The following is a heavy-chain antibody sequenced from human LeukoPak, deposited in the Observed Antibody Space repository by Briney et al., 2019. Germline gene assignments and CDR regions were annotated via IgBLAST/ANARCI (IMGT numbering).Heavy chain of an antibody. V-gene: IGHV3-15*01. CDR1: GFTFSNAW. D-gene: IGHD2-15*01. CDR3: TAQDVIVVVVAATTFDY. CDR2: IKSKTDGGTT. J-gene: IGHJ4*02. Sequence: GGSLRLSCAASGFTFSNAWMSWVRQAPGKGLEWVGRIKSKTDGGTTDYAAPVKGRFTISRDDSKNTLYLQMNSLKTEDTAVYYCTAQDVIVVVVAATTFDYWGQGTLVTVSS.